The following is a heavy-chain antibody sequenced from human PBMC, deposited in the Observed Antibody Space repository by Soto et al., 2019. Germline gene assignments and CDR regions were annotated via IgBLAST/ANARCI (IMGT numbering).Heavy chain of an antibody. Sequence: SETLSLTCSVIRGTIRSGSYYWAWVRQSRERGLEWLGSSSYIGTTYYNPSLKSRVTISVDTSKNQFSLKLSSVTAADTAVYYCASWPQLEPRFDYWGQGTLVTVSS. CDR3: ASWPQLEPRFDY. CDR1: RGTIRSGSYY. D-gene: IGHD1-1*01. CDR2: SSYIGTT. V-gene: IGHV4-39*07. J-gene: IGHJ4*02.